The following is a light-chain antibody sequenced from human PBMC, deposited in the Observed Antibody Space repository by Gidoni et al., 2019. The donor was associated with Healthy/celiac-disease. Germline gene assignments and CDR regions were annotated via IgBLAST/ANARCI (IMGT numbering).Light chain of an antibody. J-gene: IGKJ2*01. CDR1: QSLLHSNGYNS. CDR2: LGS. CDR3: MQALQTPRT. Sequence: DIVMTQSPLSLPVTPGEPASISCRSSQSLLHSNGYNSLDWYLQKPGQSPQLLIYLGSNRASGVPDMFSGSGSGTDFTLKISRVEAEDVGVYYCMQALQTPRTFGQGTKLEIK. V-gene: IGKV2-28*01.